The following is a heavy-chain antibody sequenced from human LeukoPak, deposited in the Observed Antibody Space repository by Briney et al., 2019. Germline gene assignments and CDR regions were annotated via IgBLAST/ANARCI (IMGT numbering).Heavy chain of an antibody. CDR3: AKVDSVGGSYRPFDS. V-gene: IGHV3-74*01. CDR1: GFSFSSYW. J-gene: IGHJ4*02. CDR2: IKSDGSST. D-gene: IGHD3-16*02. Sequence: GGSLRLSCAASGFSFSSYWMHWVRQAPGKGLVWVSRIKSDGSSTSYAGFVKGRFTISRDNSKNTLYLQMNSLRAEDTAVYYCAKVDSVGGSYRPFDSWGQGTLVTVSS.